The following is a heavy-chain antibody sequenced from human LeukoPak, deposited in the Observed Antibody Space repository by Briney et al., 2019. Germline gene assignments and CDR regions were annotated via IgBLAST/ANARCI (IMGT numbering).Heavy chain of an antibody. D-gene: IGHD4-17*01. Sequence: PGGSLRLSCGASGFTFSTYGMHWVRQAPGKGLEWVAFIRFDGSNEYYSDSVKGRFTISRDNSKNTLYLQMNSLRSADTAVYYCAKVGDYGDYYYYYMDVWGKGTTVTISS. CDR3: AKVGDYGDYYYYYMDV. CDR2: IRFDGSNE. CDR1: GFTFSTYG. J-gene: IGHJ6*03. V-gene: IGHV3-30*02.